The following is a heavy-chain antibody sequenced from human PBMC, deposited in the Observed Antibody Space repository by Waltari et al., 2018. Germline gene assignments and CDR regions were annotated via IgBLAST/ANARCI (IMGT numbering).Heavy chain of an antibody. CDR3: AREEIEKWGTWFDP. CDR2: TYTSGST. D-gene: IGHD3-16*01. J-gene: IGHJ5*02. CDR1: GGSISNYY. V-gene: IGHV4-4*07. Sequence: QVQLQESGPGLVKPSETLSLTCTVSGGSISNYYWSWIRQPAGKGLEWIGRTYTSGSTAYNPSLKSRVTMSLDTSKNQFSLKMTSVTAAYTAVYYCAREEIEKWGTWFDPWGQGILVTVSS.